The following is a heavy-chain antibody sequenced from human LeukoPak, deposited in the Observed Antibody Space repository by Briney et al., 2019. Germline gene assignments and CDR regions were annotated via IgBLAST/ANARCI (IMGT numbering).Heavy chain of an antibody. CDR1: GYSISSGYY. Sequence: NTSETLSLTCTVSGYSISSGYYWGWIRQPPGKGLEWIGTIYQSGSTYYNPSLKSRVTISIDTSKNQFSLKLSSVTAADTAVYYCARTYYYGSGSYYDSRDGFDIWGQGTMVTVSS. CDR3: ARTYYYGSGSYYDSRDGFDI. D-gene: IGHD3-10*01. CDR2: IYQSGST. V-gene: IGHV4-38-2*02. J-gene: IGHJ3*02.